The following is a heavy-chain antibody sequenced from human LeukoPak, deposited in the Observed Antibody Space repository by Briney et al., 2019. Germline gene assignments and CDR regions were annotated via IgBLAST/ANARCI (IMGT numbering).Heavy chain of an antibody. J-gene: IGHJ1*01. V-gene: IGHV1-69*05. CDR2: IIPIFGTA. CDR1: GGTFSSYA. CDR3: AREIARRGDYGGIKWDMGYFQH. D-gene: IGHD4-23*01. Sequence: VKVSCKASGGTFSSYAISWVRQAPGQGLEWMGRIIPIFGTANYAQKFQGRVTITTDESTSTAYMELSSLRSEDTAVCYCAREIARRGDYGGIKWDMGYFQHWGQGTLVTVSS.